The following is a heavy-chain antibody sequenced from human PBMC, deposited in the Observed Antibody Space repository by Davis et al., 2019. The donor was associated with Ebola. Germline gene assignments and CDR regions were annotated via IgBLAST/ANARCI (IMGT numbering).Heavy chain of an antibody. CDR1: GGSFSGYY. D-gene: IGHD6-6*01. CDR3: ARMKYSRKFDP. V-gene: IGHV4-34*01. CDR2: INHSGRT. Sequence: MPSETLSLTCAVYGGSFSGYYWSWIRQPPGKGLEWIGEINHSGRTNYNPSLKSRVTISVDTSKNQFSLKLSSVTAADTAVYYCARMKYSRKFDPWGQGTLVTVSS. J-gene: IGHJ5*02.